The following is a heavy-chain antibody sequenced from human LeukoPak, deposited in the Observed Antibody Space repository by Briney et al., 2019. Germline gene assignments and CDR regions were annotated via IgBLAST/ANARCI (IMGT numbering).Heavy chain of an antibody. J-gene: IGHJ6*04. CDR1: GGTFSSCA. CDR3: ARDRYCSSTSCYSGDYGMGV. Sequence: ASVKVSCKASGGTFSSCAISWVRQAPGQGLEWMGGIIPIFGTANYAQKFQGRVTITADESTSTAYMELSSLRSEDTAVYYCARDRYCSSTSCYSGDYGMGVWGKGTTVTVSS. V-gene: IGHV1-69*13. CDR2: IIPIFGTA. D-gene: IGHD2-2*01.